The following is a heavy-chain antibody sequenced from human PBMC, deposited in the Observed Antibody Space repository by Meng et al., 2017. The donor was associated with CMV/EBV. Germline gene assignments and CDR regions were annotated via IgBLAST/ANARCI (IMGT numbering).Heavy chain of an antibody. CDR3: ARETPQYSSTWYGGSNWFDP. CDR1: GYTFTGYY. D-gene: IGHD6-13*01. J-gene: IGHJ5*02. CDR2: INPNSGGT. V-gene: IGHV1-2*02. Sequence: ASVKVSCKASGYTFTGYYMHWVRQAPGQGFEWMGWINPNSGGTNYAQKFHGRVTMTRDTSISTAYMALSRLRSDDTAVYYCARETPQYSSTWYGGSNWFDPWGQGTLVTVSS.